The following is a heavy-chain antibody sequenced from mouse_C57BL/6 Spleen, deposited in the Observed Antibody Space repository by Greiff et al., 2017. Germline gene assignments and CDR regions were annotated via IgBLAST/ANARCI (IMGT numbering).Heavy chain of an antibody. D-gene: IGHD3-2*02. J-gene: IGHJ3*01. Sequence: QVQLQQSGPGLVAPSQSLSISCTVSGFSLTSYGVDWVRQSPGKGLEWLGVIWGVGSTNYNSAHKSRLSISKDNSRSQVFLKMNSLQTDDTAMYCCASRDSSGLFAYWGQGTLVTVSA. CDR1: GFSLTSYG. CDR3: ASRDSSGLFAY. CDR2: IWGVGST. V-gene: IGHV2-6*01.